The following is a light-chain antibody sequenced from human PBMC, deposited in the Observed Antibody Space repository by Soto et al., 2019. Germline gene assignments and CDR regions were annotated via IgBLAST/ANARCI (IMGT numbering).Light chain of an antibody. CDR2: EVS. CDR1: SSDVGGYNY. J-gene: IGLJ1*01. V-gene: IGLV2-14*01. Sequence: QSALTQPASVSGSPGQSITISCTGTSSDVGGYNYVSWYQQHPGKAPKLMIYEVSNRPSGVSNRFSGSKSGNTASLTISGLQAEEEADYYCSSYTSSSTPLCVFGTGTKVTVL. CDR3: SSYTSSSTPLCV.